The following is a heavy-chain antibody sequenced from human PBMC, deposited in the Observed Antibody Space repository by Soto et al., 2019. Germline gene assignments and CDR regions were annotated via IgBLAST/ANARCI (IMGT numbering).Heavy chain of an antibody. CDR1: GFTFSAYT. D-gene: IGHD4-17*01. CDR2: LDPSSTYI. CDR3: VRGSYGDYDS. V-gene: IGHV3-21*02. Sequence: EVQLVESGGGLVKPGGSLRLSCAASGFTFSAYTMNWVRQAPGKGLEWVSSLDPSSTYIYYADSVKGRFTLSRDNAKNSLFLRLNSLRADDTALYYCVRGSYGDYDSWGQGTPVTVSS. J-gene: IGHJ5*01.